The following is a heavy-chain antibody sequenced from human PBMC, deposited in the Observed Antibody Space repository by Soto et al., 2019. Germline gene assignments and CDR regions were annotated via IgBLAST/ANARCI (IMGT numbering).Heavy chain of an antibody. CDR2: ISGSGGNT. CDR1: GFTFDSYA. Sequence: GGSLRLSCAASGFTFDSYAMSWVRQAPGKGLEWVSGISGSGGNTYNADSVKGRFTISRDNSKNTLYLDMISLRAEDTAVYYCAKGLSIAAAGTFDYWGQGTLVTVSS. D-gene: IGHD6-13*01. V-gene: IGHV3-23*01. J-gene: IGHJ4*02. CDR3: AKGLSIAAAGTFDY.